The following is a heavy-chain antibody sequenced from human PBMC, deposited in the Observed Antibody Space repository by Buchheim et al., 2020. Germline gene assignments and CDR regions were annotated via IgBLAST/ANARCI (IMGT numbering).Heavy chain of an antibody. CDR3: ARGRRMEMELVY. Sequence: QVQLQQWGAGLLKPSETLSLTCGVYGGSFSGYYWSWIRQPPGKGLEWIGEINQGGGTTYNPSLKSRVTMSVDTSKNHFSLKLISMTAADTAMYYCARGRRMEMELVYWGQGSL. J-gene: IGHJ4*02. CDR2: INQGGGT. CDR1: GGSFSGYY. D-gene: IGHD5-24*01. V-gene: IGHV4-34*01.